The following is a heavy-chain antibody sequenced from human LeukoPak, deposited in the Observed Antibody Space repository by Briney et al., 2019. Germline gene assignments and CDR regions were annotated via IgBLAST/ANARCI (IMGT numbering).Heavy chain of an antibody. CDR3: ARDLYYDILTGYYTYFDL. CDR2: IYHSGST. D-gene: IGHD3-9*01. J-gene: IGHJ2*01. Sequence: SGTLSLTCAVSGGSISSSNWWSWVRQPPGKGLEWIGEIYHSGSTNYNPSLKSRVTISVDKSKNQFSLKLSSVTAADTAVYYCARDLYYDILTGYYTYFDLWGRGTLVTASS. V-gene: IGHV4-4*02. CDR1: GGSISSSNW.